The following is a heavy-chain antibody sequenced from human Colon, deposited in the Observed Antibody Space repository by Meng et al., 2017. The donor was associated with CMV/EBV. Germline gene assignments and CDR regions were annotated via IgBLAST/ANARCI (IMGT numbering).Heavy chain of an antibody. CDR1: GFTFSSYA. D-gene: IGHD4-17*01. Sequence: GGSLRLSCAASGFTFSSYAMHWVRQAPGKGLEWVAVISYDGSNKYYADSVKGRFTTSRDNSKNTLYLQMNSLRAEDTAVYYCARDSNGDYGYYYYYGMDVWGQGTTVTVSS. CDR2: ISYDGSNK. V-gene: IGHV3-30*04. J-gene: IGHJ6*02. CDR3: ARDSNGDYGYYYYYGMDV.